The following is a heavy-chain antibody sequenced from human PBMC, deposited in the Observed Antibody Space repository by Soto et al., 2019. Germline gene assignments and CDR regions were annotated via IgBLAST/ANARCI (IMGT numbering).Heavy chain of an antibody. Sequence: EVQLLESGGGLVQPGGSLSLSCAASGFPFSSYAMSWVRQAPGKGLERVSVISGSGSSTYYADSVKGRFTISRDNSKNMLYLQMNSLRAEDTAIYYCAKRWPGGQSLEWLPLGYWGQGTLVTVSS. CDR2: ISGSGSST. D-gene: IGHD3-3*01. CDR3: AKRWPGGQSLEWLPLGY. J-gene: IGHJ4*02. V-gene: IGHV3-23*01. CDR1: GFPFSSYA.